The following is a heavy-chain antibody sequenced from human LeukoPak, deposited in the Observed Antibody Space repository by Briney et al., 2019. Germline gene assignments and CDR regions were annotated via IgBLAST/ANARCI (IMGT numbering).Heavy chain of an antibody. J-gene: IGHJ4*02. Sequence: GASVKVSCKASGGTFSSYAISWVRQAPGQGLEWMGWINPNSGGTNYAQKFQGRVTMTRDTSISTAYMELSRLRSDDTAVYYCARDHYGSGSYSFLVGYWGQGTLVTVSS. V-gene: IGHV1-2*02. CDR1: GGTFSSYA. CDR3: ARDHYGSGSYSFLVGY. CDR2: INPNSGGT. D-gene: IGHD3-10*01.